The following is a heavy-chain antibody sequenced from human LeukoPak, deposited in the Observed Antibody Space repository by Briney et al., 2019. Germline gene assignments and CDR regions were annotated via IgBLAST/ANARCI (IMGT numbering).Heavy chain of an antibody. Sequence: GASVKVSCKASGYTFTGYYMHWVRQAPGQGLEWMGRIIPILGIANYAQKFQGRVTITADKSTSTAYMELSSLRSEDTAVYYCARAPHDYSNSPTYYYYYGMDVWGQGTTVTVSS. CDR2: IIPILGIA. CDR1: GYTFTGYY. V-gene: IGHV1-69*04. D-gene: IGHD4-11*01. CDR3: ARAPHDYSNSPTYYYYYGMDV. J-gene: IGHJ6*02.